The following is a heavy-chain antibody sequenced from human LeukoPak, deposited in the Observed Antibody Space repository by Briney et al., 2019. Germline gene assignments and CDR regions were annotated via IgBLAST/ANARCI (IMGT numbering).Heavy chain of an antibody. V-gene: IGHV4-4*07. Sequence: SETLSLTCAVYGGSFSGYYWSWIRQPAGKGLEWIGRIYTSGSTNYNPSLKSRVTMSVDTSKNQFSLKLSSVTAADTAVYYCARDGGIAVAGSAHFDYWGQGTLVTVSS. CDR1: GGSFSGYY. CDR2: IYTSGST. D-gene: IGHD6-19*01. J-gene: IGHJ4*02. CDR3: ARDGGIAVAGSAHFDY.